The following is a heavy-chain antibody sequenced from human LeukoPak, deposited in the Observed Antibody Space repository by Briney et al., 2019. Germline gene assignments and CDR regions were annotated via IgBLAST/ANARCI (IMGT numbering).Heavy chain of an antibody. CDR3: AKRFSYYDSSGFSAYFQH. CDR1: GFTFSSYA. V-gene: IGHV3-23*01. D-gene: IGHD3-22*01. J-gene: IGHJ1*01. CDR2: ISGSGGST. Sequence: PGGSLRFSCAASGFTFSSYARSWVRQAPGKGLEWVSAISGSGGSTYYADSVKGRFTISRDNSKNTLYLQMNSLRAEDTAVYYCAKRFSYYDSSGFSAYFQHWGQGTLVTVSS.